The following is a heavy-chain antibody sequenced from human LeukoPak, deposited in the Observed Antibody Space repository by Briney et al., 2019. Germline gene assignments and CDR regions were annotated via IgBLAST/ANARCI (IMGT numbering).Heavy chain of an antibody. J-gene: IGHJ5*02. CDR2: IYYSGST. CDR3: ARGGWLYNWFDP. V-gene: IGHV4-31*03. CDR1: GGSISSGGYY. Sequence: SQTLSLTCTVSGGSISSGGYYWSWIRQHPGKGLEWIGYIYYSGSTYYNPSLKSRVTISVDTSKNQFSLKLSSVTAADTAVYYCARGGWLYNWFDPLGPGNPGHRLL. D-gene: IGHD3-22*01.